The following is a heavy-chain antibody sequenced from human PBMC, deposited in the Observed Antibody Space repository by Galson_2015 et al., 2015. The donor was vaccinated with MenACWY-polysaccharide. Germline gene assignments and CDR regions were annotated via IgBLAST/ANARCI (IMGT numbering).Heavy chain of an antibody. Sequence: SLRLSCAVSGFTFTDYAMHWVRQAPGKGLEWVALISHDGRDKYYAESVKGRFTISRDQSTNTLFLQMSSLRPEDTAVYYCVRRASPLALSKYYYYGMDVWGQGTTVTVSS. CDR3: VRRASPLALSKYYYYGMDV. CDR2: ISHDGRDK. V-gene: IGHV3-30*04. CDR1: GFTFTDYA. J-gene: IGHJ6*02.